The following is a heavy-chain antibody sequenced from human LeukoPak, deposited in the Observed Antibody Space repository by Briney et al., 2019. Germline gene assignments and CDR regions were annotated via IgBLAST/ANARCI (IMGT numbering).Heavy chain of an antibody. V-gene: IGHV1-69*06. CDR1: GGTFSSYA. Sequence: SVKVSCKASGGTFSSYAISWVRQAPGQGLEWMGGIIPIFGTANYAQKFQGRVTITADKSTSTAYMELRSLRSDDTAVYYCARVGEGGYFDYWGQGTLVTVSS. J-gene: IGHJ4*02. CDR3: ARVGEGGYFDY. D-gene: IGHD3-10*01. CDR2: IIPIFGTA.